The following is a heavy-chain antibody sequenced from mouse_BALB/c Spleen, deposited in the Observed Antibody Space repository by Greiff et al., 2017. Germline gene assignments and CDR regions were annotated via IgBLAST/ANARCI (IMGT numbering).Heavy chain of an antibody. Sequence: VQLQQSGAELVRPGASVTLSCKASGYTFTDYEMHWVKQTPVHGLEWIGAIDPETGGTAYNQKFKGKATLTADKSSSTAYMELRSLTSEDSAVYYCTRGRYDVPFAYWGQGTLVTVSA. D-gene: IGHD2-14*01. CDR1: GYTFTDYE. V-gene: IGHV1-15*01. CDR2: IDPETGGT. CDR3: TRGRYDVPFAY. J-gene: IGHJ3*01.